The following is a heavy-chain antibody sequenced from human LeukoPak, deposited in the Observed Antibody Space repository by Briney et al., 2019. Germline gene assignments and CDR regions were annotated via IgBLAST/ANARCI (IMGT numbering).Heavy chain of an antibody. V-gene: IGHV4-38-2*01. CDR3: ARLGELMVYAPHGPDDAFDI. CDR2: ICRSGST. J-gene: IGHJ3*02. D-gene: IGHD2-8*01. CDR1: GGSFSGYY. Sequence: PSETLSLTCAVYGGSFSGYYWGWIRQSPGKGLEWIATICRSGSTYYNPSLKSRVTISIDTSKNQFSLKLSSVTAADTAVYYCARLGELMVYAPHGPDDAFDIWGQGTMVTVSS.